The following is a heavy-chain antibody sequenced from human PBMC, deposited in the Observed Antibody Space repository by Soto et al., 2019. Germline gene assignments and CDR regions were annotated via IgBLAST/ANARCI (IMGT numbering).Heavy chain of an antibody. CDR2: ISSSSSYI. D-gene: IGHD6-13*01. V-gene: IGHV3-21*01. J-gene: IGHJ4*02. CDR1: GFTFSSYS. Sequence: GGSLRLSCAASGFTFSSYSMNWVRQAPGKGLEWVSSISSSSSYIYYADSVKGRFTISRDNAKNSLYLQMNSLRAEDTAVYYCARDLSGYSSSWCFFDYWGQGTLVTVSS. CDR3: ARDLSGYSSSWCFFDY.